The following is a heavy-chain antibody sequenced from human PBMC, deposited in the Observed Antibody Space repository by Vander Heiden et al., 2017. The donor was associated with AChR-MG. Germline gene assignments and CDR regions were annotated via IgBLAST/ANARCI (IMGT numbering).Heavy chain of an antibody. CDR2: INRSGST. CDR3: ARVRLVTYSSGWYLYRGRKKSNYYGMDV. J-gene: IGHJ6*02. V-gene: IGHV4-34*01. Sequence: QVQLQQWGPGLLKPSETLSLTCAVYGGSFIGHYWSRIRPPPGEGLEWIGEINRSGSTNYNPPLKSRVTISVETSKNQFSLRLSAVTAADTAVYYCARVRLVTYSSGWYLYRGRKKSNYYGMDVWGQGTTVTVSS. CDR1: GGSFIGHY. D-gene: IGHD6-19*01.